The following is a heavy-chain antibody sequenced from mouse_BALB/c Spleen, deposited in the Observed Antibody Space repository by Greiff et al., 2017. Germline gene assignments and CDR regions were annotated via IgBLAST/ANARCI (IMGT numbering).Heavy chain of an antibody. J-gene: IGHJ1*01. CDR2: IWGDGST. CDR3: ARLYYDYDEGYWYFDV. Sequence: VQLMESGPGLVAPSQSLSITCTVSGFSLTGYGVNWVRQPPGKGLEWLGMIWGDGSTDYNSALKSRLSISKDNSKSQVFLKMNSLQTDDTARYYCARLYYDYDEGYWYFDVWGAGTTVTVSS. CDR1: GFSLTGYG. V-gene: IGHV2-6-7*01. D-gene: IGHD2-4*01.